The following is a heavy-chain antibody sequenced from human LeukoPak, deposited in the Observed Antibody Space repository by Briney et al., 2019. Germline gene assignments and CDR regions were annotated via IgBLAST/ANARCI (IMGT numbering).Heavy chain of an antibody. CDR3: ARSYDFWSGADAFDI. D-gene: IGHD3-3*01. CDR1: GLTFSSYW. V-gene: IGHV3-7*01. J-gene: IGHJ3*02. Sequence: LRLSCAASGLTFSSYWMSWVRQAPGKGLEWVANIKQDGREKYYVDSVKGRLTISRDNAKTSLYLQMTSLRAEDTAVYYCARSYDFWSGADAFDIWGQGTMVPVSS. CDR2: IKQDGREK.